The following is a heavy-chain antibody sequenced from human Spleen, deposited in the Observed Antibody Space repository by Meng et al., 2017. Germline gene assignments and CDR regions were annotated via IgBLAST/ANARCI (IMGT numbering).Heavy chain of an antibody. CDR3: ARGFIAAAGSDY. Sequence: QVQLVQSGAEVKKPGAYVKVSCKASGYTFTSYDINWVRQATGQGLEWMGWMKPNSGDTGYAQKFQGRVTMTRNTSISTAYMELSSLRSEDTAVYYCARGFIAAAGSDYWGQGTLVTVSS. J-gene: IGHJ4*02. CDR2: MKPNSGDT. CDR1: GYTFTSYD. V-gene: IGHV1-8*01. D-gene: IGHD6-13*01.